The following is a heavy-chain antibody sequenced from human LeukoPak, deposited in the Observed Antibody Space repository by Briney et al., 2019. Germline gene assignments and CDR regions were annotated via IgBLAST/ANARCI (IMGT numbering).Heavy chain of an antibody. D-gene: IGHD2-21*02. Sequence: SETLTLTCTVSGGSVSSYYWSWIRQPPGKGLEWIAYISYSGSTKYNPSLKSRVTISLDRSKNQFSLKLRSVTAADTAVYYCARLQVHCGGDCYTRWFDPWGQGTMVTVSS. CDR2: ISYSGST. CDR1: GGSVSSYY. J-gene: IGHJ5*02. V-gene: IGHV4-59*08. CDR3: ARLQVHCGGDCYTRWFDP.